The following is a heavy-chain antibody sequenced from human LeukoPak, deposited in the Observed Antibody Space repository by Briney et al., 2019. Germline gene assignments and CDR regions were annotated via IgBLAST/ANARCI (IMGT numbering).Heavy chain of an antibody. CDR3: ARDTITMVRGVNFY. J-gene: IGHJ4*02. Sequence: PGGSLRLSCAASGFTFSSYWMSWVRQGPGKGLERVANIKQDGSEKYYLDSVKGRFTISRENAKNSLYLQMNSLRAEDTAVYYCARDTITMVRGVNFYWGQGTLVTVSS. CDR2: IKQDGSEK. CDR1: GFTFSSYW. D-gene: IGHD3-10*01. V-gene: IGHV3-7*03.